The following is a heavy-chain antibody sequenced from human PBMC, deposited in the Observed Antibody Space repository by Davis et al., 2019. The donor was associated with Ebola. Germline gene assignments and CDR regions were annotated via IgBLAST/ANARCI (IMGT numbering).Heavy chain of an antibody. V-gene: IGHV4-61*01. Sequence: SETLSLTCTVSGGSISSSSYYWGWIRQTPGKGLEWIGYIHYSGSTNYNPSLKSRVTMSVDTSRNQFSLKLNSVTAADTAVYFCAREVPGAGHLDYWGQGILVTVSS. D-gene: IGHD6-13*01. CDR3: AREVPGAGHLDY. J-gene: IGHJ4*02. CDR2: IHYSGST. CDR1: GGSISSSSYY.